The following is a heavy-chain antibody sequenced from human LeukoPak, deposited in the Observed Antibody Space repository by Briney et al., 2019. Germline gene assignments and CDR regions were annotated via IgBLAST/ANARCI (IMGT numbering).Heavy chain of an antibody. D-gene: IGHD4-17*01. J-gene: IGHJ4*02. CDR2: INPNSGGT. Sequence: ASVKVSCKASGYTFTGYYMHCVRQAPGQGLEWMGWINPNSGGTNYAQKFQGRVTMTRDTSISTAYMELSRLRSDDTAVYYCARVAATVTWVDYWGQGTLVTVSS. V-gene: IGHV1-2*02. CDR1: GYTFTGYY. CDR3: ARVAATVTWVDY.